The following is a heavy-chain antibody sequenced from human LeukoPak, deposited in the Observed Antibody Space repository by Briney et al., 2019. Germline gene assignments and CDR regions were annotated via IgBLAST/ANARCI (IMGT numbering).Heavy chain of an antibody. V-gene: IGHV3-7*01. CDR2: IKKDGSEK. CDR1: GFTFSSHW. CDR3: ARDLSGIAGYTYGRGIDY. J-gene: IGHJ4*02. D-gene: IGHD5-18*01. Sequence: GGSLRLSCAASGFTFSSHWMSWVRQAPGKGLEWVANIKKDGSEKYYVDAVKGRFTVSRDNAKTSLYLQMNSLRAEDTAVYYCARDLSGIAGYTYGRGIDYWGQGTLVTVSS.